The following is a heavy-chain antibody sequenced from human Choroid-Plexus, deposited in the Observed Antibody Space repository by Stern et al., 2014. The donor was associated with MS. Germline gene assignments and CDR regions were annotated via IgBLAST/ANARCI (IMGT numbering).Heavy chain of an antibody. V-gene: IGHV3-30*18. CDR2: VSYDGSNK. CDR3: AKDRQYLTYFFDH. D-gene: IGHD2/OR15-2a*01. CDR1: GFTFGSCA. Sequence: QMQLVQSGGGVVQPGRPLRLSCVASGFTFGSCAMHWVRQAPGKGLEWVAGVSYDGSNKYCADSVKGRFTISRDNSQNTLYMQMSSLRPEDTAVYYCAKDRQYLTYFFDHWGQGSLVTVSS. J-gene: IGHJ5*02.